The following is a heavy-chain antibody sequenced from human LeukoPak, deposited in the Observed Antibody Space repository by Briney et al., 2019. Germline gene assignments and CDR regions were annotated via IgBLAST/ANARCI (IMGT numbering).Heavy chain of an antibody. V-gene: IGHV4-39*01. D-gene: IGHD3-10*01. J-gene: IGHJ4*02. CDR2: IYSSGST. CDR1: GDSISRGSYY. Sequence: KASETLSLTCTVSGDSISRGSYYWDWIRQPPGKGLDWIGSIYSSGSTYYSPSLKSRVTISVETSSNQFSLKLSSVTAADMAVYYCARRGLGVTGSDYWGQGTLVTVSS. CDR3: ARRGLGVTGSDY.